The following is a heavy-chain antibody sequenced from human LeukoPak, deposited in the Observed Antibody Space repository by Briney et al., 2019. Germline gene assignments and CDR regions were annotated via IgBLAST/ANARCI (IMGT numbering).Heavy chain of an antibody. CDR2: FDPEDGET. D-gene: IGHD4-17*01. CDR3: ATDPLPDYGDLNTNH. Sequence: ASVKVSCKVSGYTLTELSMHWVRQAPGKGLEWMGGFDPEDGETIYAQKFQGRVTMTEDTSTDTAYMELSSLRSEDTAVYYCATDPLPDYGDLNTNHWGQGTLVTVSS. J-gene: IGHJ5*02. CDR1: GYTLTELS. V-gene: IGHV1-24*01.